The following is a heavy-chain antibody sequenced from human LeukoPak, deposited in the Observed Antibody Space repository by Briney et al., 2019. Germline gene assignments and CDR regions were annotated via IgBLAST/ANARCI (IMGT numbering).Heavy chain of an antibody. CDR1: GFTFDDYA. CDR3: ASSSVGYSYGTSYFDY. V-gene: IGHV3-9*01. D-gene: IGHD5-18*01. Sequence: PGGSLRLSCAASGFTFDDYAMHWVRQAPGKGLEWVSGISWNSDNIGYADSVKGRFTISRDNAKNSLYLQMNSLRAEDTALYYCASSSVGYSYGTSYFDYWGQGTLVTVSS. J-gene: IGHJ4*02. CDR2: ISWNSDNI.